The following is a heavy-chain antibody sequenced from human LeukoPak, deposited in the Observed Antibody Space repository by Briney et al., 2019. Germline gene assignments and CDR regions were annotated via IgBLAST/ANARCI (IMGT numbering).Heavy chain of an antibody. D-gene: IGHD2/OR15-2a*01. CDR1: EFTFSSYA. V-gene: IGHV3-23*01. CDR2: ISGSGGNT. Sequence: GGSLRLSCASSEFTFSSYAMSSVRQAPGKGLEWVSSISGSGGNTYYADSVKGRFTISRDNSKNTLYMQMNSLRAEDTAVYYCAKGTLCGSPPNIDYWGQGTLVTVSS. CDR3: AKGTLCGSPPNIDY. J-gene: IGHJ4*02.